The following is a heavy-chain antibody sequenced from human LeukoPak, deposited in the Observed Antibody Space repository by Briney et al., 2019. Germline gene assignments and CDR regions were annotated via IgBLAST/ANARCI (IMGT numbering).Heavy chain of an antibody. V-gene: IGHV3-43*01. CDR2: ISWDGGST. CDR1: GFTFDDYT. D-gene: IGHD3-3*01. CDR3: AKDIGAIFGVVIDAFDI. J-gene: IGHJ3*02. Sequence: GGSLRLSCAASGFTFDDYTMHWVRQAPGKGLEWVSLISWDGGSTYYADSVKGRFTISRDNSKNSLYLQMNSLRTEDTALYYCAKDIGAIFGVVIDAFDIWGQGKMVTVSS.